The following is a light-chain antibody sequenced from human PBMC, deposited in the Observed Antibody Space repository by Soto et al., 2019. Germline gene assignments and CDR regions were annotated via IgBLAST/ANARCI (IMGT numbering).Light chain of an antibody. V-gene: IGKV3-20*01. CDR1: QSVSSSY. Sequence: EIVLTQSPDTLSLSPGERATLSCRASQSVSSSYLAWYQQKPGQAPRLLIYGASSRATGIPDRFSGSGSATDFTLTISRLEPEDFAVYYCQQYGRSPRTFGGGTKVEIK. CDR3: QQYGRSPRT. CDR2: GAS. J-gene: IGKJ4*02.